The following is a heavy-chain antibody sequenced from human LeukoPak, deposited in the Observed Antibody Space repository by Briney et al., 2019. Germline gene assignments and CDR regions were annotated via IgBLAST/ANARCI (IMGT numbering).Heavy chain of an antibody. CDR1: GGSISSYY. J-gene: IGHJ4*02. V-gene: IGHV4-59*08. Sequence: SGTLSLTCTVSGGSISSYYWSWIRQPPGKGLEWIGYIYYSGSTNYNPSLKSRVTISVDTSKNQFSLKLSSVTAADTAVYYCARNQGNYDILTGHYNATCLDYWGQGTLVTVSS. D-gene: IGHD3-9*01. CDR3: ARNQGNYDILTGHYNATCLDY. CDR2: IYYSGST.